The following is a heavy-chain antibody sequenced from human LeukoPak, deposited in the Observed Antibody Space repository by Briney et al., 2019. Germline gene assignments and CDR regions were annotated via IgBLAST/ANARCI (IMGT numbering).Heavy chain of an antibody. CDR3: AGQADYNVLTGYHKGHLDY. CDR2: IYPGDSDT. Sequence: GESLKISCKGSGYSFNSYWIGWVRQMPGKGLEWMGIIYPGDSDTRYSPSFQGQVTISADKSITTAYLQWSSLQASDTAMYYCAGQADYNVLTGYHKGHLDYWGQGTLVTVSS. D-gene: IGHD3-9*01. V-gene: IGHV5-51*01. J-gene: IGHJ4*02. CDR1: GYSFNSYW.